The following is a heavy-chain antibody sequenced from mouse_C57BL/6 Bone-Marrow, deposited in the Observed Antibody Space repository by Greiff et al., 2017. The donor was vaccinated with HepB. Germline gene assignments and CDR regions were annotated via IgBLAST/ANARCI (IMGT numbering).Heavy chain of an antibody. V-gene: IGHV1-64*01. D-gene: IGHD1-1*01. CDR2: IHPNSGST. CDR1: GYTFTSYW. CDR3: ARWRYYGSSPLDY. Sequence: QVQLKQPGAELVKPGASVKLSCKASGYTFTSYWMHWVKQRPGQGLEWIGMIHPNSGSTNYNEKFKSKATLTVDKSSSTAYMQLSSLTSEDSAVYYCARWRYYGSSPLDYWGQGTSVTVSS. J-gene: IGHJ4*01.